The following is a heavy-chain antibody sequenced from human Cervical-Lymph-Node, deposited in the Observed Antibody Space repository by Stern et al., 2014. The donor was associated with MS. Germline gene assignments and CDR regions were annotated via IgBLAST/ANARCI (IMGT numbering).Heavy chain of an antibody. Sequence: QDQLEQSGAEVKKPGSSVKVSCKASGGISWVRQAPGQGLEWMGGVIPFVGTSTYAQKFQGRVTITADTATNTAYLELNSLRVDDTAVYYCARGGGDNWFDPWGQGTLVTVSS. CDR2: VIPFVGTS. J-gene: IGHJ5*02. D-gene: IGHD3-16*01. V-gene: IGHV1-69*14. CDR1: GG. CDR3: ARGGGDNWFDP.